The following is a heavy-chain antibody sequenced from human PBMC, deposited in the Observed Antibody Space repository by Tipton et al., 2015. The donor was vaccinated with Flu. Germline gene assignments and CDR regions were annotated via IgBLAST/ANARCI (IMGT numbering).Heavy chain of an antibody. CDR3: AREQQWLNGDY. V-gene: IGHV3-48*03. CDR1: GFTFSSYE. CDR2: ISSSGSTI. D-gene: IGHD6-19*01. J-gene: IGHJ4*02. Sequence: SLRLSCAASGFTFSSYEMNWVRQAPGKGLEWVSYISSSGSTIYHADSVKGRFTISRDNAKNSLYLQMNSLSAEDTAVYYCAREQQWLNGDYWGQGTLVTVSS.